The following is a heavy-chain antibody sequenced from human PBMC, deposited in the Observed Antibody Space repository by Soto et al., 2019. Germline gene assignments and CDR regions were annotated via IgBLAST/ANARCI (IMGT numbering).Heavy chain of an antibody. D-gene: IGHD3-16*01. CDR3: ARALGIRGFFDY. J-gene: IGHJ4*02. CDR1: GGSISSYY. V-gene: IGHV4-59*01. CDR2: IYHSGST. Sequence: SETLSLTCTVSGGSISSYYWSWIRQPPGKGVEWIGYIYHSGSTNYNPSLKSRVTISVDTSKNQVSLKLSSVTAADTAVYYCARALGIRGFFDYWGRGTLVTVSS.